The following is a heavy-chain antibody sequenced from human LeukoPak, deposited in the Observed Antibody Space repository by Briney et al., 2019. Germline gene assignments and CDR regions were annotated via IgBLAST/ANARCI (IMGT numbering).Heavy chain of an antibody. CDR2: ISSSSSYI. Sequence: GGSLRLSCSASGFTFSSYSMIWVRQAPGKGLEWVSSISSSSSYIYYADSVKGRFTISRDNAKNSLYLQMDSLRAEDTAVYYCARDRRSTVFYYWGQGTLVTVSS. V-gene: IGHV3-21*01. CDR3: ARDRRSTVFYY. CDR1: GFTFSSYS. J-gene: IGHJ4*02. D-gene: IGHD4-11*01.